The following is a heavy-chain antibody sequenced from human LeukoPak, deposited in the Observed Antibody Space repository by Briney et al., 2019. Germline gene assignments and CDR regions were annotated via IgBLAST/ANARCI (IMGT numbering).Heavy chain of an antibody. J-gene: IGHJ4*02. CDR3: ASGVDSSVDY. D-gene: IGHD5-12*01. CDR1: GFTFSDYY. CDR2: ISSSSSYT. V-gene: IGHV3-11*06. Sequence: GGSLRLSCAASGFTFSDYYMSWIRQAPGKGLEWVSYISSSSSYTNYADSVKGRFTISRDNAKNSLYLQMNSLRAEDTAVYYCASGVDSSVDYWGQGTLVTVSS.